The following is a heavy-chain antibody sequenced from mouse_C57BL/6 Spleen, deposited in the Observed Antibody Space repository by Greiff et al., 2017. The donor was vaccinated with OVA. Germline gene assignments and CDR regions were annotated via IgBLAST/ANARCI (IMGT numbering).Heavy chain of an antibody. Sequence: QVTLKESGPGILQPSQTLSLTCSFSGFSLSTFGMGVGWIRQPSGKGLEWLAHIWWDDDKYYNPALKSRLTISKDTSKNQVFLKIANVDTADTATYYCARTRYYGSSYVYAMDYWGQGTSVTVSS. CDR1: GFSLSTFGMG. CDR3: ARTRYYGSSYVYAMDY. CDR2: IWWDDDK. D-gene: IGHD1-1*01. J-gene: IGHJ4*01. V-gene: IGHV8-8*01.